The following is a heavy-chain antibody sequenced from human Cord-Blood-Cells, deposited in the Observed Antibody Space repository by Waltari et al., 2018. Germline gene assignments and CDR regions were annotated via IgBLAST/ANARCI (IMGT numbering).Heavy chain of an antibody. CDR1: GGSFSGYY. Sequence: QVQLQQWGAGLLKPSATLSLTCAVYGGSFSGYYWSWIRQPPGKGLEWIGEINHSGSTNYNPSLKSRVTISVDTSKNQFSLKLSSVTAADTAVYYCAREQDIVVVPAANWFDPWGQGTLVTVSS. CDR3: AREQDIVVVPAANWFDP. J-gene: IGHJ5*02. V-gene: IGHV4-34*01. CDR2: INHSGST. D-gene: IGHD2-2*01.